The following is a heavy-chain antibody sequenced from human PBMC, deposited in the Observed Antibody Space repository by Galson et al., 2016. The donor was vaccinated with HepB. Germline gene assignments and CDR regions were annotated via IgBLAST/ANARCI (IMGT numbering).Heavy chain of an antibody. Sequence: QSGAEVKKPVESLKISCKGSGYTFTNYWIGWVRQMPGKGLEWMGVIFPGDSDTRYSPSFQGLVSISADKSINTAYLQWSSLKASDTAMYYCARLPFEWFNRGGLGYYCYYMDVWGKGTTVTVSS. D-gene: IGHD3-3*01. V-gene: IGHV5-51*01. CDR2: IFPGDSDT. CDR1: GYTFTNYW. J-gene: IGHJ6*03. CDR3: ARLPFEWFNRGGLGYYCYYMDV.